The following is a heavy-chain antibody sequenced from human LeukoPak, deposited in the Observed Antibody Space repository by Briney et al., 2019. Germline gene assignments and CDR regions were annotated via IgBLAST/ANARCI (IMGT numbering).Heavy chain of an antibody. V-gene: IGHV3-23*01. D-gene: IGHD3-22*01. CDR2: SDGSGGST. CDR3: AKPGGYYDSSGYFDY. Sequence: GGSLRLSCAASGFTFSTYAMIWVRQAPGKGLEWVSASDGSGGSTYYADSVKGRFTISRDNSKNTLYLQMNSLRAEDTAVYYCAKPGGYYDSSGYFDYWGQGTLVTVSS. CDR1: GFTFSTYA. J-gene: IGHJ4*02.